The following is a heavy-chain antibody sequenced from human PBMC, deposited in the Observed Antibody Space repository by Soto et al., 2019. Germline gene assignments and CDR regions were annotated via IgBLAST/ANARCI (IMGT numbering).Heavy chain of an antibody. CDR3: ALWGLAVDDTGAASFDS. CDR1: GFAFNTYG. Sequence: ESGGGVVQPGRSLRLSCAASGFAFNTYGMHWVRQAPGKGLEGVALIWYDGSNEYYADSVKGRFTISRDNSKNTLDLQMNSLRAEDTAVYYCALWGLAVDDTGAASFDSWGQGTLITVSS. D-gene: IGHD6-19*01. V-gene: IGHV3-33*01. CDR2: IWYDGSNE. J-gene: IGHJ4*02.